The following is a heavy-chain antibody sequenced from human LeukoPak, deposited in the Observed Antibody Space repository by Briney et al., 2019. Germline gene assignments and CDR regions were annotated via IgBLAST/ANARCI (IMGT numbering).Heavy chain of an antibody. CDR1: GFTFSSYG. Sequence: PGGSLRLSCAASGFTFSSYGIHWVRQAPGKGLEWVTFIGYDGRNKYYADSVKGRFTISRDNSKNTLYLQMNSLRAEDTAVYYCAKVGDYYDILTDSPVWGQGNLVTVSS. D-gene: IGHD3-9*01. CDR3: AKVGDYYDILTDSPV. J-gene: IGHJ4*02. V-gene: IGHV3-30*02. CDR2: IGYDGRNK.